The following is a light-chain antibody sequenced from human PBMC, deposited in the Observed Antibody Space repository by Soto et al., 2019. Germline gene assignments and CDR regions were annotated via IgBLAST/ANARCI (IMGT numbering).Light chain of an antibody. Sequence: DIQMTQFPSSLSASVGDRVTITCRASQNITRNLNWYQQKPGKAPKLLIYTASNFRSGVPSRFSGSGSGTDFTLTISSLKSEDYATYYCQQSFNTPFTFGPGTIVEI. CDR2: TAS. CDR1: QNITRN. V-gene: IGKV1-39*01. J-gene: IGKJ3*01. CDR3: QQSFNTPFT.